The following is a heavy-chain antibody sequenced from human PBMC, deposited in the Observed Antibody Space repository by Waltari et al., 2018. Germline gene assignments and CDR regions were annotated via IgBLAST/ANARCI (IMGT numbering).Heavy chain of an antibody. D-gene: IGHD2-21*02. V-gene: IGHV3-33*01. Sequence: QVQLVESGGGVVQPGRSLRLSCAASGFTFRSYGMHWVRQAPGKGLEWVAVIWYDGSNKYYADSVKGRFTISRDNSKNTLYLQMNSLRAEDTAVYYCARDNSHIVVVTAIDYWGQGTLVTVSS. CDR2: IWYDGSNK. CDR1: GFTFRSYG. CDR3: ARDNSHIVVVTAIDY. J-gene: IGHJ4*02.